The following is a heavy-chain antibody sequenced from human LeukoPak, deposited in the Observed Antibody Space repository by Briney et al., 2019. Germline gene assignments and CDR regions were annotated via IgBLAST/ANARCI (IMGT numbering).Heavy chain of an antibody. CDR2: ITGDGVTT. J-gene: IGHJ4*02. D-gene: IGHD3-16*01. Sequence: TGGSLRLSCAASGFTFSSSAMSWVRQTPSKGLEWLSSITGDGVTTYYAYSVKGRFTISRDNSKSILFRQMNSLRAEDSASYFCAKERRRVDTSMIRSYFFDSWGQGTPVTVSS. CDR3: AKERRRVDTSMIRSYFFDS. V-gene: IGHV3-23*01. CDR1: GFTFSSSA.